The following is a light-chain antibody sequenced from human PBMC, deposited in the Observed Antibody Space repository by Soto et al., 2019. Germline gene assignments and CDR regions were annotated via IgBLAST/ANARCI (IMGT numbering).Light chain of an antibody. V-gene: IGKV1-5*01. CDR1: QSTSSW. CDR2: DAS. Sequence: DIQMTQSASTLSASVGDRVTITCRASQSTSSWLAWYQQKPGKAHKLLIYDASSLESGVPSRFSGSGSSTEFTLTISSLQPDVFASYCCQQYNSYWTFGQGTKVEIK. J-gene: IGKJ1*01. CDR3: QQYNSYWT.